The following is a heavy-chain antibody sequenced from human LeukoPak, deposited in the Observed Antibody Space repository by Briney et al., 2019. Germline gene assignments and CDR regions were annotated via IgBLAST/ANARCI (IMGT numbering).Heavy chain of an antibody. V-gene: IGHV3-21*01. CDR2: ISSSSSYI. CDR3: ARGSSRCTRYYSTY. D-gene: IGHD1-1*01. Sequence: PGGSLRLSCAASGFTFTSYSMNCVRQAPGKGLEWVSSISSSSSYIYYADSVKGRFTISRDNAKNSLYLQMNSLRAEDTAVYYCARGSSRCTRYYSTYWGQGTLVTVSS. CDR1: GFTFTSYS. J-gene: IGHJ4*02.